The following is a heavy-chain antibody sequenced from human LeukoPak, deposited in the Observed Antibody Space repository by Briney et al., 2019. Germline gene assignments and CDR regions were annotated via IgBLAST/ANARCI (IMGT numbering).Heavy chain of an antibody. CDR3: ARIDNLLVGASRY. Sequence: ASVKVSCKASGYTFTGYYMHWVRQAPGQGLEWMGWINPNSGGTNYAQKFQGRVTMTRDTSISTAYMELSRLRSDDTAVYYCARIDNLLVGASRYWGQGTLVTVSS. CDR1: GYTFTGYY. J-gene: IGHJ4*02. V-gene: IGHV1-2*02. D-gene: IGHD1-26*01. CDR2: INPNSGGT.